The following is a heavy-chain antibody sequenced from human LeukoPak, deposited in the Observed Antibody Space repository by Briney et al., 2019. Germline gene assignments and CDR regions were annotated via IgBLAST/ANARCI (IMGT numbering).Heavy chain of an antibody. CDR1: GFTFGSYG. V-gene: IGHV3-30*02. CDR3: TRVNLRTGERFFDY. D-gene: IGHD7-27*01. Sequence: PGGSLRLSCAASGFTFGSYGMHWVRQAPGKGLEWVAFIRYDGSNKYYADSVKGRFTISRDNSKNTLYLQMNSLKTEDTAVYYCTRVNLRTGERFFDYWGQGTLVTVSS. J-gene: IGHJ4*02. CDR2: IRYDGSNK.